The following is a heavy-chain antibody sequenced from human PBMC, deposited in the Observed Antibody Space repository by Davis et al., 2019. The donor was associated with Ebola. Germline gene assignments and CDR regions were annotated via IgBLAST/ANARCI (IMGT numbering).Heavy chain of an antibody. D-gene: IGHD3-10*01. CDR1: GGSFSTYY. CDR2: IYYSGTT. J-gene: IGHJ3*02. CDR3: ARAMVTMVSFAFDI. V-gene: IGHV4-59*12. Sequence: SETLSLTCTVSGGSFSTYYWSWVRQPPGKGLEWVGYIYYSGTTNYNPSLKSRVTISVDKSKNQFSLKLSSVTAADTAVYYCARAMVTMVSFAFDIWGQGTVVTVSS.